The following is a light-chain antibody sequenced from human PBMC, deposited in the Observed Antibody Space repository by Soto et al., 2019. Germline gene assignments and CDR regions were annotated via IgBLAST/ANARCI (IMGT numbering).Light chain of an antibody. J-gene: IGKJ4*01. V-gene: IGKV4-1*01. CDR3: QQYYSIPPT. Sequence: DIVMTQSPDSLAVSLGERANINCKSSQSVLHSSNNKNYLAWYQQKPGQPPKLLISRASNREFGVPDRFSGSRSGTDFTLTISSLQAEDVAVYYCQQYYSIPPTFGGGTKVEIK. CDR1: QSVLHSSNNKNY. CDR2: RAS.